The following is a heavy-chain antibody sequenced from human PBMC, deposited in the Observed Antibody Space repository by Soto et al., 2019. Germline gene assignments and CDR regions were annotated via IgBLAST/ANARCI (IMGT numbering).Heavy chain of an antibody. Sequence: GGSLRLSCAASGFTFSSYSMNWVRQAPGKGLEWVSSISSSSSYIYYADSVKGRFTISRDNAKNSLYLQMNSLRAEDTAVYYCAREEPRLAAAGIAFDIWGQGTMVTVSS. V-gene: IGHV3-21*01. CDR3: AREEPRLAAAGIAFDI. J-gene: IGHJ3*02. CDR2: ISSSSSYI. CDR1: GFTFSSYS. D-gene: IGHD6-13*01.